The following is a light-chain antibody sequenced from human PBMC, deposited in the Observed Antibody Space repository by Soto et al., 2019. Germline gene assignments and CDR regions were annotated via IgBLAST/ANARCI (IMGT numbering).Light chain of an antibody. J-gene: IGLJ1*01. CDR1: SSDVGGYNY. Sequence: QSVLTQPPSASGSPGQSVAISCRGTSSDVGGYNYVSWYQQHPGKAPKLMIYEVNKRPSGVPDRFSGSKSGNTASLTVSGLRAEDEADYYCCSSPGTYLFVFGSGTKVSVL. V-gene: IGLV2-8*01. CDR2: EVN. CDR3: CSSPGTYLFV.